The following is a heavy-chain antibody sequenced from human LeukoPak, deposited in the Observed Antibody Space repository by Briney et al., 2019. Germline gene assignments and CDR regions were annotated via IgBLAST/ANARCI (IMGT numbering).Heavy chain of an antibody. J-gene: IGHJ4*02. CDR3: AKSFGETYYYDSSGYPINYYFDY. CDR1: GFTFSSYA. V-gene: IGHV3-23*01. Sequence: GGSLRLSCAASGFTFSSYAMSWVRRAPGKGLEWVSAISGSGGSTYYADSVKGRFTISRDNSKNTLYLQMNSLRAEDTAVYYCAKSFGETYYYDSSGYPINYYFDYWGQGTLVTVTS. D-gene: IGHD3-22*01. CDR2: ISGSGGST.